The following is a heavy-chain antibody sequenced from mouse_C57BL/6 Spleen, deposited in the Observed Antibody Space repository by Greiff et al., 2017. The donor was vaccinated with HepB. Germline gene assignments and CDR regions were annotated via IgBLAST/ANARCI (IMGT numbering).Heavy chain of an antibody. V-gene: IGHV5-6*01. CDR1: GFTFSSYG. Sequence: DVHLVESGGDLVKPGGSLKLSCAASGFTFSSYGMSWVRQTPDKRLEWVATISSGGSYTYYPDSVKGRFTISRDNAKNTLYLQMSSLKSEDTAMYYCARPHSNYSYAMDYWGQGTSVTVSS. CDR2: ISSGGSYT. CDR3: ARPHSNYSYAMDY. J-gene: IGHJ4*01. D-gene: IGHD2-5*01.